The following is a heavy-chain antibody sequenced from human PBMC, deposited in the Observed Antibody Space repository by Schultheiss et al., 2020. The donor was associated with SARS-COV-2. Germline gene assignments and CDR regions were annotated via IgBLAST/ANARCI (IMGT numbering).Heavy chain of an antibody. CDR2: IYYTGIT. J-gene: IGHJ4*02. CDR3: ARVDSSGPDLFDY. D-gene: IGHD3-22*01. Sequence: SETLSLTCTVSGSSISGYFWTWIRQPPGKGLEQMGNIYYTGITKYSPSLKSRVTISVDTSKKQFSLKLGSVTAADTAVYYCARVDSSGPDLFDYWGQGTQVTVSS. CDR1: GSSISGYF. V-gene: IGHV4-59*01.